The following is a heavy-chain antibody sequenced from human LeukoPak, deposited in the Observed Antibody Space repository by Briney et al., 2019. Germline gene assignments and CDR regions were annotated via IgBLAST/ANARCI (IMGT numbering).Heavy chain of an antibody. CDR3: ARGPGGLRWNEEDDY. CDR2: INPSGGST. V-gene: IGHV1-46*01. J-gene: IGHJ4*02. D-gene: IGHD4-23*01. CDR1: GYTFTSYY. Sequence: ASVKDSCKASGYTFTSYYMHWVRQAPGQGLEWMGIINPSGGSTSYAQKFQGRVTMTRDMSTSTVYMELSSLRSEDTAVYYCARGPGGLRWNEEDDYWGQGTLVTVSS.